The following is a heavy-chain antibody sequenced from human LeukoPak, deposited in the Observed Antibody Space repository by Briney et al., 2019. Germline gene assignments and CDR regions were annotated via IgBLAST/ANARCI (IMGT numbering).Heavy chain of an antibody. Sequence: GASVKVSCKASGYTFTSYDINWVRQATGQGLEWMGWMNPNSGNTGYAQKFQGRVTMTTDTSTSTAYMEVRSLRSDGTAVYYCARERAPGYSSGWYNHEYYHYGMDVWGQGTTVTVSS. D-gene: IGHD6-19*01. J-gene: IGHJ6*02. CDR2: MNPNSGNT. CDR1: GYTFTSYD. V-gene: IGHV1-8*01. CDR3: ARERAPGYSSGWYNHEYYHYGMDV.